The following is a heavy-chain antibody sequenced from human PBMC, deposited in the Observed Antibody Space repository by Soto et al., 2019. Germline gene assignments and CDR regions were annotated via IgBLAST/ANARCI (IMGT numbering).Heavy chain of an antibody. CDR3: ARELTMYYDFWSGYSYYYYYGMDV. Sequence: EVKLLESGGGLVQPGGSLRLSCSASGFTFSSYAMSWVRQAPGKGLEWVSSINGRGDDTFYADSVKGRFTISRDNSKNTLYLQMNSLRAEDTAVYYCARELTMYYDFWSGYSYYYYYGMDVWGQGTTVTVSS. J-gene: IGHJ6*02. V-gene: IGHV3-23*01. CDR1: GFTFSSYA. D-gene: IGHD3-3*01. CDR2: INGRGDDT.